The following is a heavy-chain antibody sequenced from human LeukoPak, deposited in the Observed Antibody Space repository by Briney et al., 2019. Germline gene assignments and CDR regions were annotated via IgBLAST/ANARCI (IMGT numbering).Heavy chain of an antibody. CDR3: ASGVAYYDRRAPPGGFDP. Sequence: SETLSLTCTVSGGSISSYYWSWIRQPPGQGLGWCGYMYYSGSSNYNPSLNSRVTISVDTSKKQFSLMLSSVPAADTDVYCCASGVAYYDRRAPPGGFDPWGQGTLVTVSS. V-gene: IGHV4-59*08. CDR1: GGSISSYY. J-gene: IGHJ5*02. CDR2: MYYSGSS. D-gene: IGHD3-22*01.